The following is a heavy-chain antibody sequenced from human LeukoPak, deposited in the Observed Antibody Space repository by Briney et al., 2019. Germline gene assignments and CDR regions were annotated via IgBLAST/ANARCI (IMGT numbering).Heavy chain of an antibody. CDR3: ARRGLYYFDY. Sequence: GESLKISCEVSGYRFTSYWIGWVRQMPGKGLEWMGIIFPADSDAKYSPSFQGQVTISADKSNNTAYVQWSSLKASDTAIYYCARRGLYYFDYWGQGTLVTVSS. CDR2: IFPADSDA. J-gene: IGHJ4*02. CDR1: GYRFTSYW. D-gene: IGHD6-25*01. V-gene: IGHV5-51*01.